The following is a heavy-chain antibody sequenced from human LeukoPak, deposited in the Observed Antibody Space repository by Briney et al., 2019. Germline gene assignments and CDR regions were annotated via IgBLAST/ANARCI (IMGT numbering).Heavy chain of an antibody. CDR1: GFTFSSYA. V-gene: IGHV3-23*01. J-gene: IGHJ4*02. Sequence: GGSPRLSCAASGFTFSSYAMNWVRQAPGKGLEWVSTIGGSGGSTYYADSVKGRFTISRDNSKNTLYLQMNSLRAEDTAVYYCAKARLTTRYFDYWGQGTLVTVSS. CDR2: IGGSGGST. D-gene: IGHD3-22*01. CDR3: AKARLTTRYFDY.